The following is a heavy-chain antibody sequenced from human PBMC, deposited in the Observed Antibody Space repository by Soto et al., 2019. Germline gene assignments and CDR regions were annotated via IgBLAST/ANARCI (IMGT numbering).Heavy chain of an antibody. D-gene: IGHD1-26*01. J-gene: IGHJ4*02. CDR2: ISWNSGRT. CDR3: AKGRGASYGGDSFVY. CDR1: GFTYDDYD. V-gene: IGHV3-9*01. Sequence: EVQLVESGGGLVQPGRSLRLSCAASGFTYDDYDMHWVRQAPGKGLEWVSAISWNSGRTAYADSVKGRFTISRDNAKNAQYLKMNSRRAEDTSLYHCAKGRGASYGGDSFVYWGQGTLVTVSS.